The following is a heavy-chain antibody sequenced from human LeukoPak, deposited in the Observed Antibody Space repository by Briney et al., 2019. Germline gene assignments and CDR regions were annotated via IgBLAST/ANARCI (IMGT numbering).Heavy chain of an antibody. D-gene: IGHD5-12*01. CDR2: IIPSFGTA. Sequence: SVKVSRKASGGTFSSYVISWVRQAPGQGLGWMGEIIPSFGTASYAGKFQGRVTITADESTSTAYMELSSLTSEDTAVYYCASALKFSGSGWGGYYFDYWGQGTLVTVSS. V-gene: IGHV1-69*13. CDR3: ASALKFSGSGWGGYYFDY. CDR1: GGTFSSYV. J-gene: IGHJ4*02.